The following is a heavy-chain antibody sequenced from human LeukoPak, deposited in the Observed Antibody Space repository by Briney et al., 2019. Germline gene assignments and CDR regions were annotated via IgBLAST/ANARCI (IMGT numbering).Heavy chain of an antibody. CDR3: ARGREGFYDVLTGYYTPYYFDY. V-gene: IGHV4-30-2*01. D-gene: IGHD3-9*01. CDR2: IYHSGST. Sequence: LSLTCAVYGGSFSGYSWSWIRQPPGKGLEWIGYIYHSGSTYYNPSLKSRVTISVDRSKNQFSLKLSSVTAADTAVYYCARGREGFYDVLTGYYTPYYFDYWGQGTLVTVSS. CDR1: GGSFSGYS. J-gene: IGHJ4*02.